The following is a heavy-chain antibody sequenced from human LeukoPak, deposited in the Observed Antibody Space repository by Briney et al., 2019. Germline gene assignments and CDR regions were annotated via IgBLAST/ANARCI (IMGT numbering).Heavy chain of an antibody. CDR1: GFTFSSYA. Sequence: GGSLRLSCAASGFTFSSYAMHWVRQAPGKGLEGVAVISYDGSNKYYADSVKGRFTISRDNSKNTLYLQMNSLRAEDTAVYYCARDPAGGYYYYMDVWGKGTTVTVSS. D-gene: IGHD2-15*01. CDR2: ISYDGSNK. CDR3: ARDPAGGYYYYMDV. V-gene: IGHV3-30*04. J-gene: IGHJ6*03.